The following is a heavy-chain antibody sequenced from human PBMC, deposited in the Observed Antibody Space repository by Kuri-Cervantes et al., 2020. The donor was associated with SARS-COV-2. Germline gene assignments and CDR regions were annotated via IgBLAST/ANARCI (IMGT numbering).Heavy chain of an antibody. V-gene: IGHV4-34*01. D-gene: IGHD3-3*01. CDR2: INHSGST. J-gene: IGHJ6*03. Sequence: SETLSLTCAVYGGSFSGYYWTWIRQPPGKGLEWIGEINHSGSTNYNPSLKSRVTISVDTSKNQISLKLSSVTAADTAVYYCARRLWSGYSFRYYRYMDVWGKGTTVTVSS. CDR1: GGSFSGYY. CDR3: ARRLWSGYSFRYYRYMDV.